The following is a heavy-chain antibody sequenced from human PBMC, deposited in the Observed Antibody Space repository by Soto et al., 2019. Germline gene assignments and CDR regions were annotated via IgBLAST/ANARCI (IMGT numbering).Heavy chain of an antibody. CDR2: ISGSGGST. J-gene: IGHJ4*02. CDR1: GFTFSSYA. CDR3: AKGADVLRYFDWFY. Sequence: GGSLRLSCAASGFTFSSYAMSWVRQAPGKGLEWVSAISGSGGSTYYADNVKGRFTISRDNSKNTLYLQMNSLRAEDTAVYYCAKGADVLRYFDWFYWGQGTLVTVSS. V-gene: IGHV3-23*01. D-gene: IGHD3-9*01.